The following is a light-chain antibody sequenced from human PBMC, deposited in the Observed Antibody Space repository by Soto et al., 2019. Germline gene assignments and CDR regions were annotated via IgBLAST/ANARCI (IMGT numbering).Light chain of an antibody. CDR1: SSDVGGYNY. J-gene: IGLJ1*01. CDR2: DVS. Sequence: QSALTQPASVSGSPGQSITISCTGTSSDVGGYNYVSWYQQHPGKAPKFMIYDVSSRPSGVSNRFSGSKSGNTASLTISGLQAEDEADYYCCSYTTSYTRQIVFGTGTKVTVL. CDR3: CSYTTSYTRQIV. V-gene: IGLV2-14*03.